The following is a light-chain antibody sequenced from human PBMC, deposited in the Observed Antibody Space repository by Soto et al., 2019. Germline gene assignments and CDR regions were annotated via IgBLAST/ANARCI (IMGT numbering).Light chain of an antibody. CDR1: QNLGSGY. V-gene: IGKV3-20*01. CDR3: QQYGSSRT. J-gene: IGKJ1*01. Sequence: EIVLTHSPGTLSLSPGDIATLSCRASQNLGSGYLAWYQQKPGQAPRILIYAASTRATGIPDRFSGSGSGTDYTLTISRLEPEDFAVYYCQQYGSSRTFGQGTKVDIK. CDR2: AAS.